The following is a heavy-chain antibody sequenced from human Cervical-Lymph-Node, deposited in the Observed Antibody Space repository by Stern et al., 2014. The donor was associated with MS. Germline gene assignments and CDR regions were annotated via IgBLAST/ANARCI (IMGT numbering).Heavy chain of an antibody. CDR1: GYSFANFW. D-gene: IGHD3-16*01. CDR3: ARRGLGYDGADH. Sequence: VQLVQSGAEVRKPGESLKISCKVSGYSFANFWIGWVRQVPGKGLEWMGIIYPGDSDPSYSPSFQGQVTFSADESISTAYLQWSSLKASDTGIYYCARRGLGYDGADHWGQGALVTVSS. J-gene: IGHJ4*02. V-gene: IGHV5-51*03. CDR2: IYPGDSDP.